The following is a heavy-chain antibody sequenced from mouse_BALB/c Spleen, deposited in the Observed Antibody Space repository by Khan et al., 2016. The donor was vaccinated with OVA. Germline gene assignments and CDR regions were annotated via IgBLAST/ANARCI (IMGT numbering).Heavy chain of an antibody. D-gene: IGHD2-12*01. V-gene: IGHV9-4*02. CDR2: INTHSGVP. CDR1: GYTFTNAG. J-gene: IGHJ4*01. Sequence: QVQLKQSGPELKRPGETVRISCKASGYTFTNAGMQWVQKMPGKGLKWIGWINTHSGVPKYAEAFKGRFAFSLDTSATTAYLQITNLTNEYTATYFYARGGAAYYKSDGGAMDYWGQGTSVTVSA. CDR3: ARGGAAYYKSDGGAMDY.